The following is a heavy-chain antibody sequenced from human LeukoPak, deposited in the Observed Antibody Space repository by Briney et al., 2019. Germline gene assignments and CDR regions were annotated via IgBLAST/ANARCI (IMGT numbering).Heavy chain of an antibody. CDR1: GYTFTSYG. CDR2: ISAYNVNT. D-gene: IGHD3-10*01. J-gene: IGHJ6*03. CDR3: ARVSYSGSGSYYNPTPYYYYYMDV. Sequence: ASVKVSCKASGYTFTSYGISWVRQAPGQGLEWMGWISAYNVNTNYAQKLQGRVTMTTDTSTSTAYMELRSLRSDDTAVYYCARVSYSGSGSYYNPTPYYYYYMDVWGKGTTVTVSS. V-gene: IGHV1-18*01.